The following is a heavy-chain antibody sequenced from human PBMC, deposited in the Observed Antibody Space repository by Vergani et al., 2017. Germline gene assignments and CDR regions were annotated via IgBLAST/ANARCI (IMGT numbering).Heavy chain of an antibody. D-gene: IGHD3-16*02. CDR1: GGSISSYY. J-gene: IGHJ6*03. V-gene: IGHV4-59*01. CDR2: IYYSGST. CDR3: ARDVINYDYIWGSYPNYYMDV. Sequence: QVQLQESGPGLVKPSETLSLTCTVSGGSISSYYWSWIRQPPGKGLEWIGYIYYSGSTNYNPSLQSRVTISVATSKNQFSLKLSSVTAADTAVYYCARDVINYDYIWGSYPNYYMDVWGKGTTVTVSS.